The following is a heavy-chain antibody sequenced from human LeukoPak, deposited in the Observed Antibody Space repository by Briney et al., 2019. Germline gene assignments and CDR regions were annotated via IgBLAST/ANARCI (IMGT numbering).Heavy chain of an antibody. V-gene: IGHV3-23*01. Sequence: GGSLRLSCAASEFTFSSYAINWDRQAPGKGLEWISAISGSGGSTYYADSVKGRFTISRDNSKNTLYLQMNSLRVEDTAVYYCAKGGDIVVVPAATLDYWGQGTLVTVSS. CDR2: ISGSGGST. CDR3: AKGGDIVVVPAATLDY. CDR1: EFTFSSYA. J-gene: IGHJ4*02. D-gene: IGHD2-2*01.